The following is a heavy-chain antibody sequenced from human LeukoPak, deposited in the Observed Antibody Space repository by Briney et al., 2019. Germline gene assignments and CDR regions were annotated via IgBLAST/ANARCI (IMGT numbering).Heavy chain of an antibody. CDR1: GFSVSLNY. CDR2: LYSGSDT. D-gene: IGHD3-3*02. V-gene: IGHV3-53*01. Sequence: GGSVTLSCAASGFSVSLNYMNWVRQAPGKGLEWVSILYSGSDTYYAYSVKGRFTISRDSSKNMLFLHMNSLRAEDTAVYYCARVEDHFNWYLDLWRASIVTTVSS. J-gene: IGHJ2*01. CDR3: ARVEDHFNWYLDL.